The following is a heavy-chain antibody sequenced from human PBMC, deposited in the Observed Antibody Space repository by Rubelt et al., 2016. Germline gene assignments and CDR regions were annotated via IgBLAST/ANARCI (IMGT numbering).Heavy chain of an antibody. Sequence: QVQLQQWGAGLLKPSETLSLTCAVYGGSFSDYYWIWVRQSPGKGLEWIGDINHSGSTNYNPSLKSRVTTSVDTSKNQFSLKVSSVTAADTAVYYCARQSGNSRFDYWGQRTLVTVSS. CDR1: GGSFSDYY. V-gene: IGHV4-34*01. D-gene: IGHD3-3*01. CDR2: INHSGST. CDR3: ARQSGNSRFDY. J-gene: IGHJ4*02.